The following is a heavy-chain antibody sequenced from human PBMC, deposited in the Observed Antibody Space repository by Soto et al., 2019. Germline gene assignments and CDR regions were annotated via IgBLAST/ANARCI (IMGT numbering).Heavy chain of an antibody. J-gene: IGHJ4*02. D-gene: IGHD3-22*01. CDR3: ARDNYYDSSGYYALGY. CDR1: GGSISSGGYS. V-gene: IGHV4-30-2*01. Sequence: PSETLSLTCAVSGGSISSGGYSWSWIRQPPGKGLEWIGYIYHSGSTYYNPSLKSRVTISVDRSKNQFSLKLSSVTAADTAVYYCARDNYYDSSGYYALGYWGQGTLVTVSS. CDR2: IYHSGST.